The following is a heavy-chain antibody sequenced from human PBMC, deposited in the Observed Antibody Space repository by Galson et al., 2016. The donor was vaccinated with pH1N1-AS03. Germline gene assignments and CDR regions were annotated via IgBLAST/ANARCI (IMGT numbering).Heavy chain of an antibody. J-gene: IGHJ4*02. D-gene: IGHD4-17*01. CDR1: GFIFSNYA. CDR3: AKDPIQYGDYVWYFDY. CDR2: ITSRGST. V-gene: IGHV3-23*01. Sequence: SLRLSCAASGFIFSNYAMSWVRQAPGKGLEWVSAITSRGSTYYADSVKGRFTISRDNSKNTVYLQMNSLRAEDTAVYYCAKDPIQYGDYVWYFDYWGQGTLVSVSS.